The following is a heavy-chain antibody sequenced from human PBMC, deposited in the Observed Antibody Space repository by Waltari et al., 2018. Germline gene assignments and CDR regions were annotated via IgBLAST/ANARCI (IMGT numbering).Heavy chain of an antibody. J-gene: IGHJ5*02. D-gene: IGHD5-18*01. CDR3: ARPLRGYSYGLGS. CDR2: INHSGST. CDR1: GGSFSGYY. V-gene: IGHV4-34*01. Sequence: QVQLQQWGAGLLKPSETLSLPCAVYGGSFSGYYWSWIRQPPGKGLECIGEINHSGSTNYNPSLKSRVTISVDTSKNQFSLKLSSVTAADTAVYYCARPLRGYSYGLGSWGQGTLVTVSS.